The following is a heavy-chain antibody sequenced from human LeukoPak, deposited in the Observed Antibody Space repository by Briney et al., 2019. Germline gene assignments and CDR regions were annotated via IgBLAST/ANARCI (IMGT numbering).Heavy chain of an antibody. CDR2: INTDGSGT. V-gene: IGHV3-74*01. CDR3: VRLRRNNDRSGYYYYYDY. CDR1: GFTFSTYW. Sequence: GGSLRLSCAASGFTFSTYWMHWVRQAPGKGLVSDSRINTDGSGTNYADSVKGRFTISRDNAKNTLYLQMNSLRAEDTAVYFCVRLRRNNDRSGYYYYYDYWGQGTLVTVSS. D-gene: IGHD3-22*01. J-gene: IGHJ4*02.